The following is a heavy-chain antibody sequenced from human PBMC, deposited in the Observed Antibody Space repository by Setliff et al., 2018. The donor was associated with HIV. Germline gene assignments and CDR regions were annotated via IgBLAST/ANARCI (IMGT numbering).Heavy chain of an antibody. V-gene: IGHV4-59*02. Sequence: SETLSLTCNVSSGSVNNYWWTWIRQPPGKGLEWIGYTYYSGSTYYNPSLKSRVTISVDTSKRQFSLKLRSVTAADTAVYYCAREERKAPAGSGYYYYGMDVWGQGTMVTVSS. CDR1: SGSVNNYW. D-gene: IGHD6-13*01. J-gene: IGHJ6*02. CDR3: AREERKAPAGSGYYYYGMDV. CDR2: TYYSGST.